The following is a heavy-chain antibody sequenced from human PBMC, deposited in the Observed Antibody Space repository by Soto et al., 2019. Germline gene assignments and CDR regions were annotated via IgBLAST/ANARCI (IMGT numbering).Heavy chain of an antibody. D-gene: IGHD3-10*01. V-gene: IGHV1-46*01. CDR3: ASAITIVRGVDYGMDV. CDR1: GYTFTSYY. J-gene: IGHJ6*02. Sequence: GASVKVSCKASGYTFTSYYMHWVRQAPGQGLEWMGIINPSGGSTSYAQKFQGRVTMTRDTSTSTVYMELSSLRSEDTAVYYCASAITIVRGVDYGMDVWGQGTTVTVSS. CDR2: INPSGGST.